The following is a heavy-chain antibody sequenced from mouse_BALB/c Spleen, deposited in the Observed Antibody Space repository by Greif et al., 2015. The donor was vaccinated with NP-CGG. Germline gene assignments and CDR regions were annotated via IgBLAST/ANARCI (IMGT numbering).Heavy chain of an antibody. CDR2: INPSTGYT. CDR3: ARFMITSYAMDY. D-gene: IGHD2-4*01. CDR1: GYTFTSYW. Sequence: VQLQQSGAELAKPGASVKMSCKASGYTFTSYWMHWVKQRPGQGLEWIGYINPSTGYTEYNQKFKDKATLTADKSSSTAYMQLSSLTSEDSAVYYCARFMITSYAMDYWGQGTSVTVSS. V-gene: IGHV1-7*01. J-gene: IGHJ4*01.